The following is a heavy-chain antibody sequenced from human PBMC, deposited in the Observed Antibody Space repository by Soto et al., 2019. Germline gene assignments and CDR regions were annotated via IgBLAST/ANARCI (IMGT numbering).Heavy chain of an antibody. V-gene: IGHV3-30-3*01. CDR2: ISYDGSNK. J-gene: IGHJ6*02. CDR3: ARDPAVTIFGVAIDNGMDV. D-gene: IGHD3-3*01. Sequence: GGSLRLSCAASGFTFSSYAMHWVRQAPGKGLEWVAVISYDGSNKYYADSVKGRFTISRDNSKNTLYLQMNSLRAEDTAVYYCARDPAVTIFGVAIDNGMDVWGQGTTVTVSS. CDR1: GFTFSSYA.